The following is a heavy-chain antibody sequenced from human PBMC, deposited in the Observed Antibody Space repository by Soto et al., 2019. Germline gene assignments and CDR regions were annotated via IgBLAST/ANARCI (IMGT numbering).Heavy chain of an antibody. D-gene: IGHD3-22*01. CDR3: ARDPDSQYNWFDP. CDR1: GFTFSSYG. V-gene: IGHV3-33*01. CDR2: IWYDGSNK. J-gene: IGHJ5*02. Sequence: AGGSLRLSCAASGFTFSSYGMHWVRQAPGKGLEWVAVIWYDGSNKYYADSVKGRFTISRDNSKNTLYLQMNSLRAEDTAVYYCARDPDSQYNWFDPWGQGTLVTVSS.